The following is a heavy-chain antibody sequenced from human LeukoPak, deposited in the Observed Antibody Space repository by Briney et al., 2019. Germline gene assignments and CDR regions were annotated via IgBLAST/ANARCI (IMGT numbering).Heavy chain of an antibody. D-gene: IGHD3-16*02. Sequence: PGGSLRLSCAASGFTVSSNYMSWVRQAPGKGLEWVSYISSSSSTIYYADSVKGRFTIYRDNAKNSLYLQMNSLRAEDTAVYYCARDAVYDYVWGSYRQGDYFDYWGQGTLVTVSS. J-gene: IGHJ4*02. V-gene: IGHV3-48*01. CDR3: ARDAVYDYVWGSYRQGDYFDY. CDR2: ISSSSSTI. CDR1: GFTVSSNY.